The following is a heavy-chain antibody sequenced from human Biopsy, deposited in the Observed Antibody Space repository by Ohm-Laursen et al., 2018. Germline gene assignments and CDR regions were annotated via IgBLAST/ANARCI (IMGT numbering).Heavy chain of an antibody. Sequence: SVKVSCKASGFSFTGYYIHWVRQAPGQGLEWMGGIIGILRTAHYAQKFQGRVTITADEFMSTAYMELSSLRSEDTAVYYCVLASFDYWGQGTLVTVPS. V-gene: IGHV1-69*13. CDR1: GFSFTGYY. J-gene: IGHJ4*02. CDR3: VLASFDY. CDR2: IIGILRTA.